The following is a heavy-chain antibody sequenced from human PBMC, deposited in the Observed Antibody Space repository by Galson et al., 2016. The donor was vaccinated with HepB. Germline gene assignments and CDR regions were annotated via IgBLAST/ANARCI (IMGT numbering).Heavy chain of an antibody. Sequence: SLRLSCAASGFTFNNHDMHWVRQAPGKGLEWVSSISSSSSYIYYADSVKGRFTISRDNAKNSLYLQMNSLRAEETAVYYCARGDIVGAIFDYWGQGTLVTVSS. CDR2: ISSSSSYI. D-gene: IGHD1-26*01. V-gene: IGHV3-21*01. J-gene: IGHJ4*02. CDR3: ARGDIVGAIFDY. CDR1: GFTFNNHD.